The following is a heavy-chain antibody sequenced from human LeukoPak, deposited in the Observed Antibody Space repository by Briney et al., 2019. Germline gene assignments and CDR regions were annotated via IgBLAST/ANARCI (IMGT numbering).Heavy chain of an antibody. CDR1: GFTFSRYW. V-gene: IGHV3-21*01. CDR2: ISSSSTYI. D-gene: IGHD6-19*01. J-gene: IGHJ4*02. Sequence: GGSLRLSCAASGFTFSRYWMHWARQAPGKGLQWVSSISSSSTYIYYADSVKGRFTISRDNAKNSLYLQMNSLRGEDTAVYYCARESSSGWYDDDWGKGTLVTVSS. CDR3: ARESSSGWYDDD.